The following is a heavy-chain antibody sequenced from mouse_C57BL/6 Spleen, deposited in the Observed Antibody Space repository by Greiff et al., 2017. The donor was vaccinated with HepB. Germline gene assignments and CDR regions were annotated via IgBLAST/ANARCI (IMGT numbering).Heavy chain of an antibody. J-gene: IGHJ2*01. CDR1: GFTFSSYG. CDR2: ISSGGSYT. CDR3: ARQKTTVFYY. V-gene: IGHV5-6*01. D-gene: IGHD1-1*01. Sequence: EVKLVESGGDLVKPGGSLKLSCAASGFTFSSYGMSWVRQTPDKRLEWVATISSGGSYTYYPDSVKGRFTISRDNAKNTLYLQMSSLKSEDTAMYYCARQKTTVFYYWGQGTTLTVSS.